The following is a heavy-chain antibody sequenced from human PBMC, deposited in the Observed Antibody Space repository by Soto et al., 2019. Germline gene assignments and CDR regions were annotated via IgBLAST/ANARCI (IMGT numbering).Heavy chain of an antibody. CDR3: ARRGILWFGEFYYYYGMDV. D-gene: IGHD3-10*01. CDR1: GFTFSSYS. Sequence: GGSLRLSCAASGFTFSSYSMNWVRQAPGKGLEWVSSISSSSSYIYYADSVKGRFTISRDNAKNSLYLQMNSLRAEDTAVYYCARRGILWFGEFYYYYGMDVWGQGTTVTVSS. CDR2: ISSSSSYI. V-gene: IGHV3-21*01. J-gene: IGHJ6*02.